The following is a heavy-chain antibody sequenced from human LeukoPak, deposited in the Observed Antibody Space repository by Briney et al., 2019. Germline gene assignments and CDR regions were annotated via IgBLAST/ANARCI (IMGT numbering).Heavy chain of an antibody. V-gene: IGHV1-69*04. J-gene: IGHJ4*02. CDR2: IIPILGIA. Sequence: SVKVSCKASGGTFSSYTISWVRQAPGQGLEWMGRIIPILGIANYAQKFQGRVTITADKSTSTAYMELSSPRSEDTAVYYCARDGNYDFWKGEYYFDYWGQGTLVTVSS. CDR1: GGTFSSYT. D-gene: IGHD3-3*01. CDR3: ARDGNYDFWKGEYYFDY.